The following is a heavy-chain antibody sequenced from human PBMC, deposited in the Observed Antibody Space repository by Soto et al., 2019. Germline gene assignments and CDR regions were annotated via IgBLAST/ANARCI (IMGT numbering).Heavy chain of an antibody. J-gene: IGHJ5*02. D-gene: IGHD5-12*01. Sequence: SQTLSLTCAISGDSVSSNTASWNWIRQSPSRGLEWLGRTYFRFKWYNDYAVSVKSRIIINPDTSNNQFSLQLNSVTPEDTAVYFCAKGDNLGPKTGYAFDPWGQGIMVTV. CDR1: GDSVSSNTAS. V-gene: IGHV6-1*01. CDR2: TYFRFKWYN. CDR3: AKGDNLGPKTGYAFDP.